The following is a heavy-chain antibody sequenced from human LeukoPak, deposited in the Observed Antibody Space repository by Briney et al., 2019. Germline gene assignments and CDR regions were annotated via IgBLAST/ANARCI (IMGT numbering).Heavy chain of an antibody. Sequence: SVKVSCKASGGTFSSYAISWVRQAPGQGLEWMGGIIPIFGTANYAQKFQGRVTITADESTSTAYMELSSLRSEDTAVYYCARAPGDSRRYYYYYMDLGGKETTVTVSS. D-gene: IGHD3-16*01. CDR2: IIPIFGTA. CDR1: GGTFSSYA. J-gene: IGHJ6*03. CDR3: ARAPGDSRRYYYYYMDL. V-gene: IGHV1-69*13.